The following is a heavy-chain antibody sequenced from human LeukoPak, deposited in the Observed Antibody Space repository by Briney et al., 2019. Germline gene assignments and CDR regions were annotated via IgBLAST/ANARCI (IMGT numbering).Heavy chain of an antibody. J-gene: IGHJ4*02. CDR1: GYTLTNYG. Sequence: ASVKVSCKASGYTLTNYGINWVRQAPGQGLEWMGWISDYNGKTNYAQKLQGRVTMTTDTSTSTAYMELRSLRSDDTAVHYCARDLGPSRAAAGSAGYWGQGTLVTVSS. CDR3: ARDLGPSRAAAGSAGY. V-gene: IGHV1-18*01. D-gene: IGHD6-13*01. CDR2: ISDYNGKT.